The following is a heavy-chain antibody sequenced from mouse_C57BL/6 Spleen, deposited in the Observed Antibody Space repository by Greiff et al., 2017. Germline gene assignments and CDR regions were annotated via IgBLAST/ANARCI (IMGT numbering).Heavy chain of an antibody. CDR2: IYPSDSET. V-gene: IGHV1-61*01. CDR3: ARLGDYDYAMDY. Sequence: LVRPGSSVKLSCKASGYTFTSYWMDWVKQRPGQGLEWIGNIYPSDSETHYNQKFKDKATLTVDKSSSTAYMQLSSLTSEDSAVYYCARLGDYDYAMDYWGQGTSVTVSS. J-gene: IGHJ4*01. CDR1: GYTFTSYW. D-gene: IGHD2-4*01.